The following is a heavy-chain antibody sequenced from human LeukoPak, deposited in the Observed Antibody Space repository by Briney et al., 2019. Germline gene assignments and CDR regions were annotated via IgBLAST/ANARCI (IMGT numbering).Heavy chain of an antibody. CDR3: ARESRTVEMPTSIHGHWLDP. V-gene: IGHV3-30*02. CDR2: IRYDGSNK. Sequence: PGGSLRLSCAASGFTFSSYGMHWVRQAPGKGLEWVAFIRYDGSNKYYADSVKGRFTISRDNSKNTLYLQMNSLRAEDTAVYYCARESRTVEMPTSIHGHWLDPWGQGTLVTVSS. CDR1: GFTFSSYG. J-gene: IGHJ5*02. D-gene: IGHD5-24*01.